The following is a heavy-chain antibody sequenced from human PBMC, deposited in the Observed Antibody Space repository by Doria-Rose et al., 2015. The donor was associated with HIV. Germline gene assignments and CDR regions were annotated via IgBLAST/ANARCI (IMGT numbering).Heavy chain of an antibody. V-gene: IGHV4-34*01. J-gene: IGHJ5*02. D-gene: IGHD3-10*01. CDR3: ARSFTMVQGVTNWFDP. CDR1: GGSFSNYY. Sequence: QVHLQQRGAGLFKPSETLSLNCAVYGGSFSNYYWTWIRQPPGKGMEWIGEINHSGSTNYNPSLKSRVTISVDTSKNQFSLKLSSGTAADMAVYYCARSFTMVQGVTNWFDPWGQGTPVTVSS. CDR2: INHSGST.